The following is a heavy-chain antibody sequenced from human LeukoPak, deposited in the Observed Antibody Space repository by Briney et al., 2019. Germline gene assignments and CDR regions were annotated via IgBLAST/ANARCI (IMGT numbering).Heavy chain of an antibody. D-gene: IGHD6-19*01. CDR1: GFTFSSYG. CDR2: IRYDGSNK. J-gene: IGHJ3*02. Sequence: PGGSLRLSCAASGFTFSSYGMHWVRQAPGKGLEWVAFIRYDGSNKYYADSVKGRFTISRDNSKNTLYLQMNSLRAEDTAVYYCARVGYSRQWLVWNAFDIWGQGTMVTVSS. CDR3: ARVGYSRQWLVWNAFDI. V-gene: IGHV3-30*02.